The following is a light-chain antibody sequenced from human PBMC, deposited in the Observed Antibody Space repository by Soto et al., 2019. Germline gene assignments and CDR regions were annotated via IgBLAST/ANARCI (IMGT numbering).Light chain of an antibody. Sequence: DIVMTQSPDSLAVSLGERAIINCKSSESLLDSSKNRNYLAWYQHKPGQPPKLLFYWASSRESEVPDRFSDSGSGTDFTLTISSLQSEDAAIYYCQQYLSSRTFGQGTKLEI. CDR1: ESLLDSSKNRNY. V-gene: IGKV4-1*01. CDR3: QQYLSSRT. CDR2: WAS. J-gene: IGKJ2*01.